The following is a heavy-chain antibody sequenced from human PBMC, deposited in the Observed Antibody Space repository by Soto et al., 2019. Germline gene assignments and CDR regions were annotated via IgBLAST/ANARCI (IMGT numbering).Heavy chain of an antibody. J-gene: IGHJ4*02. CDR3: AKGGSSSWYYLDY. Sequence: EVQLVESGGGLVQPGRSLRLSCAASGFTFDDYAMHWVRQAPGKGLEWVSGISWNSGSIGYADSVKGRFTISRDNAKNSLYLQMNSLRAEDTALYYCAKGGSSSWYYLDYWGQGTLVTVSS. V-gene: IGHV3-9*01. D-gene: IGHD6-13*01. CDR1: GFTFDDYA. CDR2: ISWNSGSI.